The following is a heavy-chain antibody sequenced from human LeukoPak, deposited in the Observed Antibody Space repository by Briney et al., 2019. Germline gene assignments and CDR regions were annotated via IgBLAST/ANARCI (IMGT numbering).Heavy chain of an antibody. CDR1: GFTVSNTF. CDR3: EGERGDAFDV. CDR2: IKHDASEI. Sequence: GGSLRLSCAASGFTVSNTFMSWVRQAPGQGLEWVANIKHDASEIYYVDSVKGRFTISRDNAKNSLYLQMKNLRAEDTAVYYCEGERGDAFDVWGQGTMVTVSS. J-gene: IGHJ3*01. V-gene: IGHV3-7*01.